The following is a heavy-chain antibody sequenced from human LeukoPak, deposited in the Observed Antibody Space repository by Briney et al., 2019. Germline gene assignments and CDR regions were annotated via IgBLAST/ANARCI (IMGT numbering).Heavy chain of an antibody. J-gene: IGHJ4*02. CDR2: IGVAGDT. V-gene: IGHV3-13*01. CDR1: GFTFSSYD. CDR3: VRGVAGSDY. D-gene: IGHD6-19*01. Sequence: AGGSLRLSCAASGFTFSSYDMHWVRQPIGKSLEWVSAIGVAGDTYYPGSVKGRFTISRENAKNSLYLQMDSLRAGDTAVYYCVRGVAGSDYWGQGTLVTVSS.